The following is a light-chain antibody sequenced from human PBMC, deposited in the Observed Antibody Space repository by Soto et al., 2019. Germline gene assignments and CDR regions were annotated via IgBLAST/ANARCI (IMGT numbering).Light chain of an antibody. Sequence: EIVLTQSPGTLSLSPGERATLSCRASQSVSSSYLAWYQQKPGQAPRLLIYGASSRATGIPDRFSGSGSGTDFTLTISRLEPEYFAVYYCQQCHGTFGQGTKVEIK. CDR3: QQCHGT. CDR2: GAS. J-gene: IGKJ1*01. V-gene: IGKV3-20*01. CDR1: QSVSSSY.